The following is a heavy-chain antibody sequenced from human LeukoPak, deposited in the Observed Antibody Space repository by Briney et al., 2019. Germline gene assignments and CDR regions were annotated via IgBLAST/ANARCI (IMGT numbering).Heavy chain of an antibody. Sequence: GGSLRLSCAASGFIFSRCGMNWVRQAPGKGLEWVSSISGTSTHIYYADSVKGRFTISRDNAQNSLYLQMNSLRAEDTAVYYCVGSSWYYFDYWGQGTLVTVSS. CDR2: ISGTSTHI. CDR1: GFIFSRCG. V-gene: IGHV3-21*01. CDR3: VGSSWYYFDY. J-gene: IGHJ4*02. D-gene: IGHD6-13*01.